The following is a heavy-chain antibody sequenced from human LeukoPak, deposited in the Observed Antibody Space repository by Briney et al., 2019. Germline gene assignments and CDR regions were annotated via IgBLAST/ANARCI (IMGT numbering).Heavy chain of an antibody. CDR3: AMYYDSSGKNY. V-gene: IGHV3-48*01. CDR2: ISSSGSTK. J-gene: IGHJ4*02. Sequence: GGSLRLSCAASRFAFSSYNMNWVRQAPGKGLEWISHISSSGSTKYYADSVKGRFTISRDNAQNSLYLQMNSLRAEDTAVYYCAMYYDSSGKNYWGQGTLVFVSS. CDR1: RFAFSSYN. D-gene: IGHD3-22*01.